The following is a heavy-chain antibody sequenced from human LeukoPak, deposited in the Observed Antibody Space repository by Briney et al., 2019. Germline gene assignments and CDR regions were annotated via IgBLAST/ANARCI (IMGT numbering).Heavy chain of an antibody. CDR2: IIPIFGTA. CDR3: ARGGYSYGFHYYYMDV. CDR1: GGTFSSYA. D-gene: IGHD5-18*01. V-gene: IGHV1-69*13. Sequence: GASVKVSCKASGGTFSSYAISWVRQAPGQGLEWMGGIIPIFGTANYAQKFQGRVTITADESTSTAYMELSSLRSEDTAVYYCARGGYSYGFHYYYMDVWGKGTTVTVSS. J-gene: IGHJ6*03.